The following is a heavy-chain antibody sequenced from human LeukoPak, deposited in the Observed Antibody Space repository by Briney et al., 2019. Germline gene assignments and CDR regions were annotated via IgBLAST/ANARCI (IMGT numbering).Heavy chain of an antibody. J-gene: IGHJ5*02. CDR2: INPNSGGT. CDR3: ARTSRLWFWEPNWFDP. CDR1: GYTFTGYY. Sequence: ASVKVSCKASGYTFTGYYMHWVRQAPGQGLEWMGWINPNSGGTNYAQKFQGRVTMTRDTSISTAYMELSRLRSDDTAVYYCARTSRLWFWEPNWFDPWGQGTLVTVSS. D-gene: IGHD3-10*01. V-gene: IGHV1-2*02.